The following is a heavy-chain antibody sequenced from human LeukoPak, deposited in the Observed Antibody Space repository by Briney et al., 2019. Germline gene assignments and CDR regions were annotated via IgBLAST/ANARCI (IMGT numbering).Heavy chain of an antibody. D-gene: IGHD4-23*01. J-gene: IGHJ4*02. CDR2: IIPIFGTA. Sequence: SVKLSCKASVGTLSSYAISWVPQAPGQGLEWMGRIIPIFGTANYAQKFHARVTITTDESTSTAYMELSSLRSEDTAVYYCARDYQMVVTYYWGQGTLVTVSS. CDR3: ARDYQMVVTYY. CDR1: VGTLSSYA. V-gene: IGHV1-69*05.